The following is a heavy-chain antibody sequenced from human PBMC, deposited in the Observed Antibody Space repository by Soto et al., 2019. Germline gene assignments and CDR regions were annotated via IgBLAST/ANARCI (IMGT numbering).Heavy chain of an antibody. Sequence: QVQLVESGGGVVQPGRSLRLSCAASGFTFSSYAMHWVRQAPGKGLEWVAVVSYDGSNKYYPDSVKGRFTISRDNSKNTLYLQMYSLRADDTAVYYCASPSGEIYSPYASDICGQGTMLTVSS. CDR1: GFTFSSYA. CDR2: VSYDGSNK. J-gene: IGHJ3*02. D-gene: IGHD2-15*01. V-gene: IGHV3-30-3*01. CDR3: ASPSGEIYSPYASDI.